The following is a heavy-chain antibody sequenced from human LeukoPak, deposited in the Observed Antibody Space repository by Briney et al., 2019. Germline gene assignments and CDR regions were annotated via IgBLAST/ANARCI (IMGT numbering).Heavy chain of an antibody. D-gene: IGHD6-19*01. J-gene: IGHJ4*02. CDR1: GGSISSFY. V-gene: IGHV4-59*01. CDR3: ATVASGWYPDY. CDR2: IDSSGIT. Sequence: PSETLSLTCTVSGGSISSFYYTWIRQPPGKGLEWIGYIDSSGITYYNSSLNSRVTISLDTSQNQFSLKLNSVTAADTAVYYCATVASGWYPDYWGQGALVTVAS.